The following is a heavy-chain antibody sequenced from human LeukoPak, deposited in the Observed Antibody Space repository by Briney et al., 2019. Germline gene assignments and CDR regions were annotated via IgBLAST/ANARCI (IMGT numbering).Heavy chain of an antibody. CDR1: GITLSNYG. CDR2: ISGSGDST. J-gene: IGHJ6*04. V-gene: IGHV3-23*01. Sequence: HSGGSLRLSCAVSGITLSNYGMSWVRQAPGKGLEWVSGISGSGDSTYYADSVKGRFTISRDNSENTLYLQMNSLRAEDTAVYYCAKANQNYYDAYMDVWGTGTTVTVSS. D-gene: IGHD3-22*01. CDR3: AKANQNYYDAYMDV.